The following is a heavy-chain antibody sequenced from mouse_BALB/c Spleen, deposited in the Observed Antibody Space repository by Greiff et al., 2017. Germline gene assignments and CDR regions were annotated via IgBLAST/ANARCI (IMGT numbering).Heavy chain of an antibody. CDR3: TKAYYRDDGAWFAY. CDR1: GYTFTSYW. CDR2: IDPSDSYT. D-gene: IGHD2-14*01. Sequence: QVQLQQSGAELVKPGASVKMSCKASGYTFTSYWMHWVKQRPGQGLEWIGVIDPSDSYTSYNQKFKGKATLTVDTSSSTAYMQLSSLTSEDSAVYYCTKAYYRDDGAWFAYWGQGTLVTVSA. V-gene: IGHV1S127*01. J-gene: IGHJ3*01.